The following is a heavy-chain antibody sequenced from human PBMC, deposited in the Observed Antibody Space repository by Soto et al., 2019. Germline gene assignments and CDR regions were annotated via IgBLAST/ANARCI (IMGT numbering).Heavy chain of an antibody. CDR1: GGSISSRSYY. CDR2: INYGGVT. V-gene: IGHV4-39*01. CDR3: ARYVAASQYYFDD. J-gene: IGHJ4*02. Sequence: SETLSLTCTVSGGSISSRSYYWSCIRQPPGKGLEWIASINYGGVTYFNPSLKSRVTISIDTSTNQFSVRLTSLTAADTAVSLCARYVAASQYYFDDGGQGTRVTV. D-gene: IGHD6-13*01.